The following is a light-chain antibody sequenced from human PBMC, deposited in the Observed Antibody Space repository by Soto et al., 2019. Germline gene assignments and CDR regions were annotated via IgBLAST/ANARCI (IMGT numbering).Light chain of an antibody. Sequence: QSALTQPASVSGSPGQSITISCTGTSTDVGGYAYVSWYQQHPGEAPKLMIFEVNNRPSGVSHRFSASKSGNTASLTISGLQAEDEADYYCSSYTGSNTVLFGGGTKLTVL. J-gene: IGLJ2*01. V-gene: IGLV2-14*01. CDR1: STDVGGYAY. CDR3: SSYTGSNTVL. CDR2: EVN.